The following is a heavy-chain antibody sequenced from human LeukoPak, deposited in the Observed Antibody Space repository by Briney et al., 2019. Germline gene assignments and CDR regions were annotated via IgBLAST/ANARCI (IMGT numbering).Heavy chain of an antibody. CDR2: INTDGSST. CDR3: ARDGDYGDYEPLYKTGRRFDY. Sequence: PGGSLRLSCAASGFTFSSYRMHWVRQAPGKGLVWVSRINTDGSSTSYADSVKGRFTISRDNAKNTLYLQMNSLRAEDTAVYYCARDGDYGDYEPLYKTGRRFDYWGQGTLVTVSA. V-gene: IGHV3-74*01. CDR1: GFTFSSYR. J-gene: IGHJ4*02. D-gene: IGHD4-17*01.